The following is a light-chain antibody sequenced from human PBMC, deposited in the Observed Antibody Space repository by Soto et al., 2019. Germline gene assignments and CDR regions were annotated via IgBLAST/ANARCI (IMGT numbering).Light chain of an antibody. Sequence: QSALTQPASVSGSPGQSITISCTGTSSDVGAYNYVSWYQQHPGKAPKVMIYDVNYRPSGVSNRFSGSKSGNTASLTISGLQDEDEADYYCSSYTSSNTLGVFGTGTQLTVL. CDR2: DVN. CDR3: SSYTSSNTLGV. J-gene: IGLJ1*01. V-gene: IGLV2-14*01. CDR1: SSDVGAYNY.